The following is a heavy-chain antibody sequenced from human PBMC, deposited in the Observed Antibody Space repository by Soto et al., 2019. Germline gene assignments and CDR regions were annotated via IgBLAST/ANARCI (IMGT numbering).Heavy chain of an antibody. Sequence: LRLSCAASGFTFSSYAMHWVRQAPGKGLEWLAVISYDGSNKYYADSVKGRFTISRDNSKNTLYLQMNSLRAEDTAVYYCARDPGELYYFDYWGQGTLVTVSS. CDR1: GFTFSSYA. D-gene: IGHD1-26*01. V-gene: IGHV3-30-3*01. CDR2: ISYDGSNK. J-gene: IGHJ4*02. CDR3: ARDPGELYYFDY.